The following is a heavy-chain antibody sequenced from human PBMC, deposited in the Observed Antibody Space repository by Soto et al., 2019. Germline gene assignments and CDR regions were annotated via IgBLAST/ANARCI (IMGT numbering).Heavy chain of an antibody. CDR1: GFSFSSHW. V-gene: IGHV3-7*03. CDR2: IKQDGNDK. D-gene: IGHD6-19*01. CDR3: ARYSYSSGPQDS. Sequence: LSCAASGFSFSSHWMSWVRQAPGKGLEWVANIKQDGNDKRYVDSVKGRFTISRDNAKSSLYLQMNSLRVEDTAVYYCARYSYSSGPQDSWGQGTLVTVSS. J-gene: IGHJ5*02.